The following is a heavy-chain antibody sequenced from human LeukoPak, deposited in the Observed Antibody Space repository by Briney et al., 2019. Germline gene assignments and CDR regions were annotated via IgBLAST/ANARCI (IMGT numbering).Heavy chain of an antibody. J-gene: IGHJ4*02. D-gene: IGHD5-12*01. Sequence: SETLSLTCTVSGGSISDNYWSWIRQPAGKGLEWIGRIYPSGSTNYNPSLKSRVTMSVDTSKNHFSLNLSSVTAADTAVYYCARDGHSDTSRALDYWGQGTLVTVSS. V-gene: IGHV4-4*07. CDR2: IYPSGST. CDR1: GGSISDNY. CDR3: ARDGHSDTSRALDY.